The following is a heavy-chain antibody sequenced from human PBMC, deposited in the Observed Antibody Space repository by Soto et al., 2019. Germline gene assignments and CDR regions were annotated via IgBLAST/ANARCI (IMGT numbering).Heavy chain of an antibody. CDR2: ISYDGSNK. V-gene: IGHV3-30*18. D-gene: IGHD3-22*01. Sequence: GGSLRLSCAASGFTFSSYGMHWVRQAPGKGLEWVAAISYDGSNKYYADSVKGRFTISRDNSKNTLYLQMNSLRAEDTAVYYCAKGFHYYDSSGYPDPWGQGILVTVSS. J-gene: IGHJ5*02. CDR1: GFTFSSYG. CDR3: AKGFHYYDSSGYPDP.